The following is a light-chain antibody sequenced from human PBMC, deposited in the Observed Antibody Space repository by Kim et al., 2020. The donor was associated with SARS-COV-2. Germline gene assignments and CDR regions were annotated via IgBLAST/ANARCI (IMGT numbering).Light chain of an antibody. V-gene: IGLV3-19*01. J-gene: IGLJ2*01. CDR1: SLRSYY. Sequence: SSELTQDPAVSVALGQTVRITCQRDSLRSYYATWYQQKPRQAPLLVIYGRNNRPSGIPDRFSGSTSGNTASLTISGAQAEDEADFYCQSRDSGGKVVFGGGTKLTVL. CDR2: GRN. CDR3: QSRDSGGKVV.